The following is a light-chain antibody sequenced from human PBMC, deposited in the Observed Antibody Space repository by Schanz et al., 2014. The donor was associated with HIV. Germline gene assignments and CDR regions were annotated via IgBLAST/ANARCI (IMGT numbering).Light chain of an antibody. CDR1: SSDVGGYNY. Sequence: QSALTQPASVSGSPGQSITISCTGTSSDVGGYNYVSWYQQHPGKAPKLMIYDVSNRPSGVSNRFSGSKSGNTASLTVSGLQAEDEADYYCSSYATTKDLLFGGGTKLTV. V-gene: IGLV2-14*01. J-gene: IGLJ2*01. CDR2: DVS. CDR3: SSYATTKDLL.